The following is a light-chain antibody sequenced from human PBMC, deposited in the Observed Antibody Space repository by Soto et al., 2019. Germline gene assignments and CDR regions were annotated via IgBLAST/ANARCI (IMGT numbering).Light chain of an antibody. CDR2: RNE. J-gene: IGLJ1*01. CDR1: ISNIGNNY. CDR3: AAWDDTVRSYV. Sequence: QSVLTQPHSVSGTPGQRVTISCSGSISNIGNNYVYWFQQLPGTAPKVLSNRNEQRPSGVPDRFSGSRSGTSASLAISGLRSADEAEYYCAAWDDTVRSYVFGTGTKLTVL. V-gene: IGLV1-47*01.